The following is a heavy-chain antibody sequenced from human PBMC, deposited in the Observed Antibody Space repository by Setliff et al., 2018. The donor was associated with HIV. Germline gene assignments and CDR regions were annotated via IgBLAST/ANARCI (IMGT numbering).Heavy chain of an antibody. CDR2: IYFSGST. V-gene: IGHV4-39*01. CDR1: GGSIGSSSHY. Sequence: PSETLSLTCTVSGGSIGSSSHYWGWIRQPPGKGLEWIGSIYFSGSTYYSPSLKSRVTISVDTSKNQFSLKLSSVTAADTAVYYCARPRYTYGTPPAFDIWGRGTVVTVSS. CDR3: ARPRYTYGTPPAFDI. J-gene: IGHJ3*02. D-gene: IGHD5-18*01.